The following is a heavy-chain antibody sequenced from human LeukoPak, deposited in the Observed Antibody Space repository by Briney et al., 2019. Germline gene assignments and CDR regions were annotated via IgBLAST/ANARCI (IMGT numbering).Heavy chain of an antibody. CDR3: ARDLVAFDY. Sequence: GGPLRLSCAASGFTFKNSWMSWVRQAPGKGLEWVANIKQDGGEKYYVDSVKGRFTISRDDAKTSVYLQMNSLRAEDTAVYYCARDLVAFDYWGQGALVIVSS. CDR2: IKQDGGEK. CDR1: GFTFKNSW. J-gene: IGHJ4*02. V-gene: IGHV3-7*03. D-gene: IGHD2-15*01.